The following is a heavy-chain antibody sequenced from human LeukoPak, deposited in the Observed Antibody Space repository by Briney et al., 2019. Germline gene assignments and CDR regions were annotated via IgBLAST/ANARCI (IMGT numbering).Heavy chain of an antibody. D-gene: IGHD3-10*01. Sequence: GGSLRLSCAASGFTFSSYEMDWVRQAPGKGLEWVSYISGSGSTIYYADSVKGRFTISRDNAKNSLYLQMNSLRAEDTAVYYCARGDPTLLYGSGSYTFDYWGQGTLVTVPS. CDR1: GFTFSSYE. CDR2: ISGSGSTI. CDR3: ARGDPTLLYGSGSYTFDY. V-gene: IGHV3-48*03. J-gene: IGHJ4*02.